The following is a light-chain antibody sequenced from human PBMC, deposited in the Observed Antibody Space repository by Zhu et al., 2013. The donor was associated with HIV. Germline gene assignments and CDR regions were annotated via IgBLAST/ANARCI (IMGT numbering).Light chain of an antibody. J-gene: IGKJ4*01. Sequence: DIQMTQSPSTLSASVGDTVTITCRASQSVSAWLAWYQRKPGEAPKLLIYGASTLQSGVPSRFSGSGSGTDFTFTISTLHPEDIATYYCQQYDNLPLTFGGGTKVEIK. CDR3: QQYDNLPLT. V-gene: IGKV1-5*01. CDR1: QSVSAW. CDR2: GAS.